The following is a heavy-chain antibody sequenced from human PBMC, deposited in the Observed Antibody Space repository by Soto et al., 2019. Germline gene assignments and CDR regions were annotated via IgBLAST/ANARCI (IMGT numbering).Heavy chain of an antibody. CDR2: NWYDGTQK. J-gene: IGHJ4*02. D-gene: IGHD4-17*01. Sequence: PGGSLRLSCEASGFTFNTYSMHWVRQPPGKGLEWLAANWYDGTQKYYADSVKGRFIISRDNSKKTLYLEMNSLRAEDTAVYYCARAGGTTVTGLWHFDSWGQGTLVTVSS. CDR1: GFTFNTYS. V-gene: IGHV3-33*01. CDR3: ARAGGTTVTGLWHFDS.